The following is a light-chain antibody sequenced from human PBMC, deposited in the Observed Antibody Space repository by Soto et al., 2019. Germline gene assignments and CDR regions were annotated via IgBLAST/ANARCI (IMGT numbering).Light chain of an antibody. CDR2: GAS. V-gene: IGKV3-20*01. J-gene: IGKJ2*01. Sequence: EIVLTQSPGTLSLSPGERATLSCRASQSVSSSYLAWYQQKPGQAPRLLIYGASSRATDIPDRFSGSGSGTDFTLTISRLEPEDFAVYYCQQYGSSLYTFGQGTKVEIK. CDR1: QSVSSSY. CDR3: QQYGSSLYT.